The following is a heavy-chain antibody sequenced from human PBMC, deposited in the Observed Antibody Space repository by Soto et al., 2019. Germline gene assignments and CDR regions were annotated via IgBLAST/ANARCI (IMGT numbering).Heavy chain of an antibody. Sequence: GASVKVSCKASGYTFTSYYMHWVRQAPGQGLEWMGIINPSGGSTSYAQKFQGRVTMTRDTSTSTVYMELSSLRSEDTAVYYCAREFWGYCSSTSCHSPLDYWGQGTLVTVSS. D-gene: IGHD2-2*02. CDR3: AREFWGYCSSTSCHSPLDY. V-gene: IGHV1-46*03. J-gene: IGHJ4*02. CDR2: INPSGGST. CDR1: GYTFTSYY.